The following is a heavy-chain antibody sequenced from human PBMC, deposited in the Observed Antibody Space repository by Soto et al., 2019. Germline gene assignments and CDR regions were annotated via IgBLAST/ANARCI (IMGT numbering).Heavy chain of an antibody. Sequence: GGSLRLSCAASGFTSNNYGMNWVRQAPGKGLEWVSSISTSSGYIYYAGSVKGRFTISRDNARNSLYLQMNSLRAEDTAVYYCARDDGSGDLYYWGQGTRVTVSS. CDR2: ISTSSGYI. CDR1: GFTSNNYG. J-gene: IGHJ4*02. D-gene: IGHD3-10*01. CDR3: ARDDGSGDLYY. V-gene: IGHV3-21*01.